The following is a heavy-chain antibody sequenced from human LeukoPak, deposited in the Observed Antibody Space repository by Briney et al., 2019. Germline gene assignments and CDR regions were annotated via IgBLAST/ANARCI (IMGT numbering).Heavy chain of an antibody. CDR2: IYTSGST. V-gene: IGHV4-61*02. J-gene: IGHJ5*02. D-gene: IGHD3-10*01. Sequence: SETLSLTCTVSGGSISSGSYYWSWIRQPAGKGLEWIGRIYTSGSTNYNPSLKSRVTISVDTSKNQFSLKLSSVTAADTAVYYCATGAMVRGTRWSWFDPWGQGTLVTVSS. CDR3: ATGAMVRGTRWSWFDP. CDR1: GGSISSGSYY.